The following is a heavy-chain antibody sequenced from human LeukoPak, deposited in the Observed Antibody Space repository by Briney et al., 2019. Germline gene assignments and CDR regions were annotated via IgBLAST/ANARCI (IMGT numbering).Heavy chain of an antibody. J-gene: IGHJ5*02. V-gene: IGHV4-39*01. CDR2: IYCSGST. CDR3: ARHTRYYGSGSYYNVGGKPNWFDP. Sequence: SETLSLTCTVSGGSISSSSYYWGWIRQPPGKGLEWIGSIYCSGSTYYNPSLKSRVTISVDTSKNQFSLKLSSVTAADTAVYYCARHTRYYGSGSYYNVGGKPNWFDPWGQGTLVTVSS. D-gene: IGHD3-10*01. CDR1: GGSISSSSYY.